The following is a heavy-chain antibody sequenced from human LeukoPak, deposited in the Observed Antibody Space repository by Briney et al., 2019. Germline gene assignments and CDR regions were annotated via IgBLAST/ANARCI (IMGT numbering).Heavy chain of an antibody. CDR1: GFTVSSNY. D-gene: IGHD4-11*01. J-gene: IGHJ6*03. Sequence: GGSLRLSCAASGFTVSSNYMSWVRQAPGKGLEWVSVIYSGGSTYYADSVEGRFTISRDNSKNTLYLQMNSLRAEDTAVYYCARGNSYYYYYMDVWGKGTTVTVSS. CDR2: IYSGGST. V-gene: IGHV3-53*01. CDR3: ARGNSYYYYYMDV.